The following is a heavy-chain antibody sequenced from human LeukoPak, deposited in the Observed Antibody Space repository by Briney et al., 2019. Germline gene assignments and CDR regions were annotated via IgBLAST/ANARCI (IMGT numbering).Heavy chain of an antibody. Sequence: GGSLRLSCAASGFTFSSYSVNWVRQAPGKGLEWVSSISSSSSYIYYADSVKGRFTISRDNAKNSLYLQMNSPRADDTAVYYCARVGGGSYDYGMDVWGQGTTVTVSS. CDR3: ARVGGGSYDYGMDV. V-gene: IGHV3-21*01. CDR2: ISSSSSYI. D-gene: IGHD3-16*01. J-gene: IGHJ6*02. CDR1: GFTFSSYS.